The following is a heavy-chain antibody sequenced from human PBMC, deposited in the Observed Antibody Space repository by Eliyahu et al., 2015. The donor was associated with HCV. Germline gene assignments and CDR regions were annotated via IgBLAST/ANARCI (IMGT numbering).Heavy chain of an antibody. V-gene: IGHV3-33*01. CDR2: IWYDGSKE. CDR3: ARGGRTGSWYPPEDQ. CDR1: GFTFXNYG. Sequence: QVQLVESGGGVVQPGRSLRLSCAASGFTFXNYGMHWVRQAPGKRLEWVAIIWYDGSKEYYVDSVKGRFTISRDNSKNTLYLQMNSLRAEDTAVYYCARGGRTGSWYPPEDQWGQGTLVTVSS. D-gene: IGHD3-10*01. J-gene: IGHJ4*02.